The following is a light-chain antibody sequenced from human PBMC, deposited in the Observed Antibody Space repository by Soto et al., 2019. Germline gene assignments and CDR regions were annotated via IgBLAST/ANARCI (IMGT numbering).Light chain of an antibody. CDR2: AAS. CDR3: QQSDSPPLT. V-gene: IGKV1-39*01. Sequence: DIQMTQSPSSLSASIGDRVTITCRASQSVRTHLNWYHQKPGKAPELLIYAASSLQAGVPSRFSGSRSGTDFTLTISSLHPEDFGDYYCQQSDSPPLTFGQGTHLEIK. J-gene: IGKJ2*01. CDR1: QSVRTH.